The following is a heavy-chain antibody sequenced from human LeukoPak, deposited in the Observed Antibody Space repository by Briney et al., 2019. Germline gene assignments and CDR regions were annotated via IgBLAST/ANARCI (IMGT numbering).Heavy chain of an antibody. D-gene: IGHD3-16*01. CDR3: ARGGGRFYYYYYYMDV. V-gene: IGHV4-59*01. J-gene: IGHJ6*03. CDR1: GGSISSYY. Sequence: SETLSLTCTVSGGSISSYYWSWIRQPPGKGLEWIGYIYYSGSTNYNPSLTSRVTISVDTSKNQFSLKLSSVTAADTAVYYCARGGGRFYYYYYYMDVWGKGTTVTVSS. CDR2: IYYSGST.